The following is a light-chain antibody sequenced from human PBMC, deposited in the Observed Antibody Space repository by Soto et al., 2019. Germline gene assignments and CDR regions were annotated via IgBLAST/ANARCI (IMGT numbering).Light chain of an antibody. CDR1: QRVSTY. Sequence: ILLTQSPCTLSLSPGDTATLSCRATQRVSTYLAWYQQKPGQAPRLLIFGASSRATGIPARFSGSGSGTEFNLTISSLQSEDFAVYFCQQYDDWLRLTFGGGTKVDIK. CDR2: GAS. V-gene: IGKV3D-15*01. CDR3: QQYDDWLRLT. J-gene: IGKJ4*01.